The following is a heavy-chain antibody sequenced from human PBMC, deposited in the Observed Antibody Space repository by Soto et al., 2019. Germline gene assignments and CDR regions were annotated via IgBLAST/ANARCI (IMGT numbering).Heavy chain of an antibody. V-gene: IGHV3-33*01. CDR3: ARDDDYPDNGFDY. J-gene: IGHJ4*02. CDR1: GFTFSRHG. Sequence: QVQLVESGGGVVQPGTSLRLSCAASGFTFSRHGMDWVRQTPGKGLEWLAVILNDASGHWYADSVKGRFTLSRDNFENTLYLQMNGLRLEDTVMYYCARDDDYPDNGFDYWGQGTLVTVSS. D-gene: IGHD4-17*01. CDR2: ILNDASGH.